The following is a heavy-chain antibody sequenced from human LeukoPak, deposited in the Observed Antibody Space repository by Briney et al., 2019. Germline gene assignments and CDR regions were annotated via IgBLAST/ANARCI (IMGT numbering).Heavy chain of an antibody. V-gene: IGHV1-18*01. CDR2: ISAYNGNT. Sequence: GASVKVSCKASGYTFTSYGISWVRQAPGQGLEWMGWISAYNGNTNYAQKLQGRVTMTTDTSTSTAYMELRSLRSDDTAVYYCARVGGAYFDYYHYYMDVWGKGTTVTVSS. CDR3: ARVGGAYFDYYHYYMDV. J-gene: IGHJ6*03. D-gene: IGHD1-26*01. CDR1: GYTFTSYG.